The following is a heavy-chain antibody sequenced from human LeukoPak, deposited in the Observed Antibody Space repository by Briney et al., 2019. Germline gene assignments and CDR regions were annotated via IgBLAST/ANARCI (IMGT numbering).Heavy chain of an antibody. D-gene: IGHD7-27*01. J-gene: IGHJ4*02. CDR2: IKSKVDGGTV. CDR3: TKDPPLTGGVYSAY. V-gene: IGHV3-15*07. CDR1: GIIFSDAW. Sequence: GGSLRLSCAVSGIIFSDAWMNWVRQAPGKGLEWVGRIKSKVDGGTVDYAAPVKGRFTISRDDSENIPYLQMNSLKTEDTAVYYCTKDPPLTGGVYSAYWGQGTLVTVSS.